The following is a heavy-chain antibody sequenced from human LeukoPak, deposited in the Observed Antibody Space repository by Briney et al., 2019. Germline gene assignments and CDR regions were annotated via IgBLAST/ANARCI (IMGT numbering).Heavy chain of an antibody. J-gene: IGHJ6*03. D-gene: IGHD5-18*01. CDR3: ARAVDSDTAKVTGYYYYMDV. V-gene: IGHV3-20*04. CDR2: INWNGGST. CDR1: GFTFDDYG. Sequence: PGGSLRLSCAASGFTFDDYGMSWVRQAPGKGLEWVSGINWNGGSTGYADSVKGRFTISRDNAKNSLYLQMNSLRAEDTALYYCARAVDSDTAKVTGYYYYMDVWGKGTTVTVSS.